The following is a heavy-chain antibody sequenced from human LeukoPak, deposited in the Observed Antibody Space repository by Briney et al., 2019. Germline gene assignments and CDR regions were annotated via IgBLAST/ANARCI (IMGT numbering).Heavy chain of an antibody. CDR2: IYTSGST. D-gene: IGHD1-26*01. CDR3: ARGIVGATTDY. J-gene: IGHJ4*02. Sequence: SQTLSLTCTVSGRSISSYYWSWIRQPAGKGPEWIGRIYTSGSTNYNPSLKSRVTMSVDTSKNQFSLKLSSVTAADTAVYYCARGIVGATTDYWVQGTLVTVSS. V-gene: IGHV4-4*07. CDR1: GRSISSYY.